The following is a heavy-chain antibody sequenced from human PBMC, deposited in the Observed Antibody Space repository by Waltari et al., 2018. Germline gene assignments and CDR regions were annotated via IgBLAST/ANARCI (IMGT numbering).Heavy chain of an antibody. J-gene: IGHJ4*02. D-gene: IGHD4-4*01. CDR2: IIPSSGGT. CDR1: GYRLTRYY. V-gene: IGHV1-2*06. Sequence: QVQLVQSGAEVKKHGTSVKLYCKASGYRLTRYYMHWVRQAPGQGLEWMGRIIPSSGGTNYAQKVQGRVTMTRDTSISTAYMELSRLRSDDTAVYYCARAPVSYSNPDYWGQGTLVTVSS. CDR3: ARAPVSYSNPDY.